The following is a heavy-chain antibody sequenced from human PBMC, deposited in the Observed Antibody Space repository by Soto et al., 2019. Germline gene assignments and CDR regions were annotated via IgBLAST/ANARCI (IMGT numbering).Heavy chain of an antibody. D-gene: IGHD3-22*01. J-gene: IGHJ4*02. CDR2: ISGNGDST. Sequence: GGSLRLSCAASGFTFSSYSMSWVRQAPGKGLEWASGISGNGDSTYYADSVKGRFTISRDNPKSTLYLQMNSLRAEDTAVYYCARGPSTRNDKFDYWGQGTLVTVSS. CDR1: GFTFSSYS. V-gene: IGHV3-23*01. CDR3: ARGPSTRNDKFDY.